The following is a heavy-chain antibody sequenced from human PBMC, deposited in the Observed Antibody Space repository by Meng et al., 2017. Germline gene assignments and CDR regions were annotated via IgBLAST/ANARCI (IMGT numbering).Heavy chain of an antibody. J-gene: IGHJ4*02. D-gene: IGHD3-22*01. V-gene: IGHV4-61*01. CDR1: GGSVSSGCYY. CDR2: IYYSGST. Sequence: VQLQESGPGLVGPSGTLSLTCTVSGGSVSSGCYYWSWIRQPPGKGLEWIGYIYYSGSTNYNPSLKSRVTISVDTSKNQFSLKLSSVTAADTAVYYCARGLTYYYDSSGYYFDYWGQGTLVTVSS. CDR3: ARGLTYYYDSSGYYFDY.